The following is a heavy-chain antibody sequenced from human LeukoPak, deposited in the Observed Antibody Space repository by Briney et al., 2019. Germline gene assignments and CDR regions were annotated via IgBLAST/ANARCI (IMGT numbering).Heavy chain of an antibody. CDR1: GFTFSSYG. V-gene: IGHV3-33*06. CDR2: IWYDGSNK. J-gene: IGHJ4*02. CDR3: AKRQVSASSYYYYDPHVSPCDY. D-gene: IGHD3-22*01. Sequence: GRSLRLSCAASGFTFSSYGMHWVRQAPGKGLEWVAVIWYDGSNKYYADSVKGRFTISRDNSKNTLYLQMNSLRAEDTAVYYCAKRQVSASSYYYYDPHVSPCDYWGQGTLVTVSS.